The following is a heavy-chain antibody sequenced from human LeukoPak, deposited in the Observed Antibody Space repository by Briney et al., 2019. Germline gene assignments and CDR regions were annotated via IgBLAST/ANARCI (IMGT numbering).Heavy chain of an antibody. CDR3: ARVDSSGWNFDY. CDR2: INPSSGAT. Sequence: ASVKVSCKGSGYIFTGYYIHWVRQAPGQGLEWMGWINPSSGATSYAQIFQGRVSMTRDTSITTAYMELRSLRSDDTAVYYCARVDSSGWNFDYWGQGTLVTVSS. CDR1: GYIFTGYY. J-gene: IGHJ4*02. D-gene: IGHD6-19*01. V-gene: IGHV1-2*02.